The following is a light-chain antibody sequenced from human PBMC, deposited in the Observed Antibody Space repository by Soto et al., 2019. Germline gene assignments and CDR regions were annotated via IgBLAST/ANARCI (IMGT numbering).Light chain of an antibody. V-gene: IGKV1-5*01. J-gene: IGKJ1*01. Sequence: DIQMTQSPTTLSASVGDRVIITRRASQRMSAWLAWYQQKPGKAPKLLIYDASSLENGVPSRFSGSGSGTEFTLTISSLQPDDFATYYCQQYDTYPWTFGQGTKVDIK. CDR1: QRMSAW. CDR2: DAS. CDR3: QQYDTYPWT.